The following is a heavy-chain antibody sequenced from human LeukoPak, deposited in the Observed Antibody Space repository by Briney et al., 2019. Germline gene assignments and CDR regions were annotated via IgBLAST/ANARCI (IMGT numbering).Heavy chain of an antibody. V-gene: IGHV4-4*07. CDR3: ARGSYGHIDY. D-gene: IGHD3-16*01. CDR1: GVSISHYY. J-gene: IGHJ4*02. CDR2: FYASGTM. Sequence: SETLSLTCSVSGVSISHYYWTWIRQPAGKGLEWIGRFYASGTMIYNPSLKSRVAMSADTSKNQFSLMVTSVTAADTAVYYCARGSYGHIDYWGQGILVTVSS.